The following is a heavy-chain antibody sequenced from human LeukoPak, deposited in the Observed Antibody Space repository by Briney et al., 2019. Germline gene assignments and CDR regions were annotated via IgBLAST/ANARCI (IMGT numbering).Heavy chain of an antibody. Sequence: GWALRLSCATSGFTLSSYDMSWVRQAPGNRLEWVSAIGGSRTTTYFADSVKGRFTISRDSSKNTLYLQMNSLRAEDTAVYYCARESGLGFDFWGQGTLVTVSS. J-gene: IGHJ4*02. CDR1: GFTLSSYD. CDR3: ARESGLGFDF. V-gene: IGHV3-23*01. D-gene: IGHD6-19*01. CDR2: IGGSRTTT.